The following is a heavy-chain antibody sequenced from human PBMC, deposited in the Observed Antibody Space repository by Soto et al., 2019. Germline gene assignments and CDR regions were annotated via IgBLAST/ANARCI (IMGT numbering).Heavy chain of an antibody. CDR2: TYYRSKWYN. D-gene: IGHD1-26*01. CDR3: ARDSTQPFVAYSGSYRNWFDP. J-gene: IGHJ5*02. Sequence: SQTLSLTCAISGDSVSSNSAAWNWIRQSPSRGLEWLGRTYYRSKWYNDYAVSVKSRITINPDTSKNQFSLQLNSVTPEDTAVYYCARDSTQPFVAYSGSYRNWFDPWGQGTLVTVSS. CDR1: GDSVSSNSAA. V-gene: IGHV6-1*01.